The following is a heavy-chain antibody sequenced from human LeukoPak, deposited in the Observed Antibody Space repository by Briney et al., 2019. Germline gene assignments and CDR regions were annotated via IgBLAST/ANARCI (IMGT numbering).Heavy chain of an antibody. Sequence: GESLKISCKGSGYSFTSYWIGWVRQMPGKGLEWMGIIYPGDSDTRYSPSFQGQVTISADKSISTAYLQWSSLKASDTAMYYCARVQWELLNRPGFFDIWGQGTMVTVSS. V-gene: IGHV5-51*01. CDR1: GYSFTSYW. CDR3: ARVQWELLNRPGFFDI. CDR2: IYPGDSDT. J-gene: IGHJ3*02. D-gene: IGHD1-26*01.